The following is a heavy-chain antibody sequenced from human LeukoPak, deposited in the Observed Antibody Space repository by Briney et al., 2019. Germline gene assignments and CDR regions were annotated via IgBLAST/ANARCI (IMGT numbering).Heavy chain of an antibody. V-gene: IGHV4-61*02. D-gene: IGHD2-2*01. CDR1: GGSISSGSYY. Sequence: SSQTLSLTCTVSGGSISSGSYYWSWIRQPAGKGLEWIGRIYTSGSTNYNPSLKSRVTISVDTSKNQFSLKLSSVTAADTAVYYCARAAIVPHFWYFDLWGRGTLVTVSS. J-gene: IGHJ2*01. CDR2: IYTSGST. CDR3: ARAAIVPHFWYFDL.